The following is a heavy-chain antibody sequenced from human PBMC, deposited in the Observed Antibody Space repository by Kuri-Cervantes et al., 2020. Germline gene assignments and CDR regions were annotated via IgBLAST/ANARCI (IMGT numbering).Heavy chain of an antibody. CDR2: ISWNSGSI. CDR1: GFTFDDYA. V-gene: IGHV3-9*01. D-gene: IGHD3-10*01. Sequence: GGSLRLSCAASGFTFDDYAMHWVRQAPGKGLEWVSGISWNSGSIGYADSVKGRFTISRDNAKNSLYLQMNSLRAEDTALYYCAKARITMVQGVMVDAFDIWGQGTMVTVSS. J-gene: IGHJ3*02. CDR3: AKARITMVQGVMVDAFDI.